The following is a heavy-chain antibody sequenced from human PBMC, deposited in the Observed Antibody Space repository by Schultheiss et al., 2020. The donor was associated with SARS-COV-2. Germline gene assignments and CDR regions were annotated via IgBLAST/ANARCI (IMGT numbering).Heavy chain of an antibody. CDR2: INHSGST. D-gene: IGHD3-16*01. V-gene: IGHV4-38-2*01. CDR1: GYSISSGYY. Sequence: SQTLSLTCAVSGYSISSGYYWGWIRQPPGKGLEWIGDINHSGSTNYNPSLKSRFTISVDMSKNQFSLKLSSVTAADTAVYYCARVGGHPVYNWFDPWGQGTLVTVSS. CDR3: ARVGGHPVYNWFDP. J-gene: IGHJ5*02.